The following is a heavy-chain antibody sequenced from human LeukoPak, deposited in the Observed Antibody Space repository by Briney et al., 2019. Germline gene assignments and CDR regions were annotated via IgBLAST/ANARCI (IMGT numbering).Heavy chain of an antibody. Sequence: SETLSLTCTVSGGSISSSSYYWGWIRQPPGKGLEWIGSIYYSGSTYYNSSLKSRVTISVDTSKNQFSLKLSSVTAADTAVYYCARQSIDSSGYYLDAFDIWGQGTMVTVSS. D-gene: IGHD3-22*01. CDR3: ARQSIDSSGYYLDAFDI. J-gene: IGHJ3*02. V-gene: IGHV4-39*01. CDR2: IYYSGST. CDR1: GGSISSSSYY.